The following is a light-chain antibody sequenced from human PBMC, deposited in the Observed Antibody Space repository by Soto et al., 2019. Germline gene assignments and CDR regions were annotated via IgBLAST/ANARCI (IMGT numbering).Light chain of an antibody. J-gene: IGKJ4*01. CDR2: GAS. V-gene: IGKV3D-15*01. Sequence: IVLTQSPGTLSLSPWERATLSCGASQSISSNLAWYQQKPGQAPRLLIYGASTRATGVPARFSGSGSGTEFTLTISSLQSEDFAVYYCQQYHNWVTFGGGTKVDIK. CDR3: QQYHNWVT. CDR1: QSISSN.